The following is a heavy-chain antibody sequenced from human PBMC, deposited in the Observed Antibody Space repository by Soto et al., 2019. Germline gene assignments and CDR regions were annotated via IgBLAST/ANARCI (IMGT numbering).Heavy chain of an antibody. J-gene: IGHJ4*02. V-gene: IGHV4-31*03. CDR3: ATQEYYDFWSGYYPFDY. CDR1: GGSISSGGYY. D-gene: IGHD3-3*01. CDR2: IYYSGST. Sequence: TLSLTCTVSGGSISSGGYYWSWIRQHPGKGLEWIGYIYYSGSTYYNPSLKSRVTISVDTSKNQFSLKLSSVTAADTAVYYCATQEYYDFWSGYYPFDYWGQGTLVTVS.